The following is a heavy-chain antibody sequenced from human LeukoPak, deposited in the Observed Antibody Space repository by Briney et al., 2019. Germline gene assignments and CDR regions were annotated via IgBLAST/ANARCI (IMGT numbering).Heavy chain of an antibody. D-gene: IGHD6-13*01. V-gene: IGHV1-8*01. CDR2: MNPNSGNT. J-gene: IGHJ5*02. CDR3: ARGPIAAAGTNWFDP. CDR1: GYTFTSSD. Sequence: ASVKVSCKASGYTFTSSDINWVRQATGQGLEWMGWMNPNSGNTGYAQKFQGRVTMTRNTSISTAYMELSSLRSEDTAVYYCARGPIAAAGTNWFDPWGQGTLVTVSS.